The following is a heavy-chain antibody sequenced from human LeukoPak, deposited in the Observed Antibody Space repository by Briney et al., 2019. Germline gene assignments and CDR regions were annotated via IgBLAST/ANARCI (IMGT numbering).Heavy chain of an antibody. CDR1: GGSISSYY. Sequence: SETLSLTCTVSGGSISSYYWSWIRQPPGKGLEWIGYIYYSGSTNYNPSLKSRVTISVDTSKNQFSLKLSSVTAADTAVYYCAIVILPLGGYYYFDYWGQGTLVTVSS. V-gene: IGHV4-59*01. CDR2: IYYSGST. D-gene: IGHD3-22*01. J-gene: IGHJ4*02. CDR3: AIVILPLGGYYYFDY.